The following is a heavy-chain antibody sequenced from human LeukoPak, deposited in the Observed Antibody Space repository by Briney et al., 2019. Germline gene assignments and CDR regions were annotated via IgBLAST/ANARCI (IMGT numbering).Heavy chain of an antibody. CDR3: ARGLVGLGYSQYFQH. Sequence: SETLSLTCAVYGGSFSGYYWSWIRQPPGKGLEWIGEINHSGSTSYNPSLKSRVTISVDTSKNQFSLKLSSVTAADTAVYYCARGLVGLGYSQYFQHWGQGTLVTVSS. D-gene: IGHD2-15*01. J-gene: IGHJ1*01. CDR1: GGSFSGYY. CDR2: INHSGST. V-gene: IGHV4-34*01.